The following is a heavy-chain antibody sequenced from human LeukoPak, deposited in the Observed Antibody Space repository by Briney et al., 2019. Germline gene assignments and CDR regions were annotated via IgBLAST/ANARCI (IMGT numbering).Heavy chain of an antibody. CDR3: ARGLDYYDSSGTYYFDY. J-gene: IGHJ4*02. Sequence: SETLSLTCAVYGGSFSGYYWSWIRQRPGKWLEWIGEINHSGSTNYNPSLKSRVTISVDTSKNQFSLKLSSVTAADTAVYYCARGLDYYDSSGTYYFDYWGQGTLVTVSS. D-gene: IGHD3-22*01. CDR1: GGSFSGYY. CDR2: INHSGST. V-gene: IGHV4-34*01.